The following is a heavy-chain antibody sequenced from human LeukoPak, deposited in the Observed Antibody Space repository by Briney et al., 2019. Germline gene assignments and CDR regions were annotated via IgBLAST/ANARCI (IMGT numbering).Heavy chain of an antibody. CDR2: FDPEDGET. V-gene: IGHV1-24*01. CDR3: ATGDLGTTGTTSNYYYGMDV. D-gene: IGHD1-1*01. J-gene: IGHJ6*02. CDR1: GYTLTELS. Sequence: ASVKLSCKVSGYTLTELSMHWVRQAPGKGLEWMGGFDPEDGETIYAQKFQGRVTMTEDTSTDTAYMELSSLRSEDTAVYYCATGDLGTTGTTSNYYYGMDVWGQGTTVTVSS.